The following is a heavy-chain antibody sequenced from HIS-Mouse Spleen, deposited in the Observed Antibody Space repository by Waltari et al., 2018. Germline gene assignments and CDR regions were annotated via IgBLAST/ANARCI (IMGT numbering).Heavy chain of an antibody. CDR2: IYYSGST. V-gene: IGHV4-39*07. Sequence: QLQLQESGPGLVKPSETLSLTCTVSGGSISSSSYYWGWIRQPPGKGREWIGSIYYSGSTSSTPSLKSRVTISLVTSKNQFSLKLSSVTAADTAVYYCAREIPYSSSWYDWYFDLWGRGTLVTVSS. D-gene: IGHD6-13*01. J-gene: IGHJ2*01. CDR3: AREIPYSSSWYDWYFDL. CDR1: GGSISSSSYY.